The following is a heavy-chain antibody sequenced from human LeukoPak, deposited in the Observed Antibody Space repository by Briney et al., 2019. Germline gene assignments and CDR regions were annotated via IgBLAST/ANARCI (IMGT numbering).Heavy chain of an antibody. CDR3: ARGTIGPGETFDY. Sequence: ASVKVSCKASGGTYSNYAISWVRQAPGQGLEWMGRIIHIFGTANYAQKFRGRVTITTDESTSTAYMELSSLRSEDTAVDYCARGTIGPGETFDYWGQGTLVTVSS. J-gene: IGHJ4*02. V-gene: IGHV1-69*05. D-gene: IGHD7-27*01. CDR1: GGTYSNYA. CDR2: IIHIFGTA.